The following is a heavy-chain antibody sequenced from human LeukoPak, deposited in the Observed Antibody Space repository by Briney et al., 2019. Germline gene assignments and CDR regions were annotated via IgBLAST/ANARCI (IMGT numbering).Heavy chain of an antibody. J-gene: IGHJ6*03. V-gene: IGHV3-66*02. CDR1: GFTVSSNY. CDR2: IYSGGST. Sequence: PGGSLRLSCAASGFTVSSNYMSWVRQAPGKGLEWVSVIYSGGSTYYADSVKGRFTISRDNSKNTLYLQMNSLRAEDTAVYYCARSSDRYYHYMDVWGKGTTVTVSS. CDR3: ARSSDRYYHYMDV. D-gene: IGHD1-14*01.